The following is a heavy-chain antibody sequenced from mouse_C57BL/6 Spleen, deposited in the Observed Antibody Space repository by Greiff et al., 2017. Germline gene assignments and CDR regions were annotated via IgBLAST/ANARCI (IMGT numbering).Heavy chain of an antibody. CDR3: ASYYGYDDLYYYAMDY. Sequence: EVQVVESGPGLVNPSQSLSLTCSVTGYSITSGYYWNWIRQFPGNKLEWMGYISYDGSNNYNPSLKNRISITRDTSKNQFFLKLNSVTTEDTATYYSASYYGYDDLYYYAMDYWGQGTSVTVSS. D-gene: IGHD2-2*01. CDR1: GYSITSGYY. CDR2: ISYDGSN. V-gene: IGHV3-6*01. J-gene: IGHJ4*01.